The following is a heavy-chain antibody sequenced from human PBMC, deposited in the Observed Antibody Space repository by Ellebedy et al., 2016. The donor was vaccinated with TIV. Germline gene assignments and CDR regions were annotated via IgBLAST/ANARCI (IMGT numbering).Heavy chain of an antibody. Sequence: MPSETLSLTCTVSGGSIKTPTYYWGWVRQPPGKGLEWIGTIYSSGTLYYNPSLQSRATVTIDTSKNQFSLKLTSVTASDTSVYYCASGGTYGGYETFDIWGQGTMVNVSS. CDR1: GGSIKTPTYY. D-gene: IGHD3-16*01. CDR3: ASGGTYGGYETFDI. CDR2: IYSSGTL. V-gene: IGHV4-39*01. J-gene: IGHJ3*02.